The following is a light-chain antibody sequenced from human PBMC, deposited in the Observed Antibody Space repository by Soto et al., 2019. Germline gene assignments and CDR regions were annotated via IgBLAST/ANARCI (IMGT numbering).Light chain of an antibody. V-gene: IGLV2-18*02. J-gene: IGLJ1*01. CDR1: SSDVGSYNR. CDR3: SSYTSSSTLV. CDR2: EVS. Sequence: QSALTQPASVSGSPGQSITIPCTGTSSDVGSYNRVSWYQQPPGTAPKLMIYEVSNRPSGVPDRFSGSKSGNTASLTISGLQAEDEADYYCSSYTSSSTLVFGTGTQLTVL.